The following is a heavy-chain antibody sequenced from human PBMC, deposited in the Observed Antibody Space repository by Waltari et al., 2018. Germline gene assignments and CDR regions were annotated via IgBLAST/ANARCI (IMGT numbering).Heavy chain of an antibody. J-gene: IGHJ6*03. Sequence: QVQLQESGTGLVKPSETLSLTCTVSGGSISSYYWCWIRQPPGKGLEWIGYIYYSGSTNYNPSLKSRVTISVDTSKNQFSLKLSSVTAADTAVYYCARSEYSSSSYYYYYYMDVWGKGTTVTVSS. D-gene: IGHD6-6*01. CDR1: GGSISSYY. V-gene: IGHV4-59*01. CDR2: IYYSGST. CDR3: ARSEYSSSSYYYYYYMDV.